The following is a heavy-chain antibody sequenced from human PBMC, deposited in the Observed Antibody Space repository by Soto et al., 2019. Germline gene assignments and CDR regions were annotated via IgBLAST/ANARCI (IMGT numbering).Heavy chain of an antibody. CDR3: GRGRSGQIVVFY. J-gene: IGHJ4*02. Sequence: ASVKVSCKASGYTFTGHYIHWVRQAPEQGPEWMGEIGPESGATRYAQKFQGRVTMTRDTSITTVYMELKDLSPDDTAVYYCGRGRSGQIVVFYWGQGPPGTSPQ. CDR1: GYTFTGHY. V-gene: IGHV1-2*02. CDR2: IGPESGAT. D-gene: IGHD1-26*01.